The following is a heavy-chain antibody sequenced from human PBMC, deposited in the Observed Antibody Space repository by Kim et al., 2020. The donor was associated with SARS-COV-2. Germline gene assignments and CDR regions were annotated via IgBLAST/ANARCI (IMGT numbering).Heavy chain of an antibody. D-gene: IGHD3-22*01. V-gene: IGHV4-61*01. CDR3: ARGRYYYDSSGYYNV. J-gene: IGHJ6*02. CDR2: IYYSGST. CDR1: GGSVSSGSYY. Sequence: SETLSLTCTVSGGSVSSGSYYWSWIRQPPGKGLEWIGYIYYSGSTNYNPSLKSRVTISVDTSKNQFSLKLSSVTAADTAVYYCARGRYYYDSSGYYNVWGQGTTVTVSS.